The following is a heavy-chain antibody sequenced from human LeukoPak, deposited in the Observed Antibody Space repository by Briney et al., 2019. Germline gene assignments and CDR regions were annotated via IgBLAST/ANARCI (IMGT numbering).Heavy chain of an antibody. CDR2: IIPNSGGT. CDR3: ARDIVVVPAASIVYYYYGMDV. V-gene: IGHV1-2*02. Sequence: ASAKVSCKASGYTFTGYYIHWVRQAPGQGLEWMGWIIPNSGGTNYAQKFQGRVTMTRDTSISTAYMELSRLRPDDTAVYYCARDIVVVPAASIVYYYYGMDVWGQGTTVTVSS. CDR1: GYTFTGYY. D-gene: IGHD2-2*01. J-gene: IGHJ6*02.